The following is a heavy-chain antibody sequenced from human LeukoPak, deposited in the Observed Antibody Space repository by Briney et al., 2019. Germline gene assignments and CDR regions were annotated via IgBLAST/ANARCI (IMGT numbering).Heavy chain of an antibody. J-gene: IGHJ4*01. Sequence: PGGSLRLSCAASGFTFSSYSMNWVRQAPGKGLEWFSYISSSSSTIYYADSVKGRFTISRDNAKNSLHLQMNSLRAEDTAVYYCARDRTVAFDYWGQGTLVTVSS. CDR3: ARDRTVAFDY. D-gene: IGHD4-23*01. V-gene: IGHV3-48*01. CDR2: ISSSSSTI. CDR1: GFTFSSYS.